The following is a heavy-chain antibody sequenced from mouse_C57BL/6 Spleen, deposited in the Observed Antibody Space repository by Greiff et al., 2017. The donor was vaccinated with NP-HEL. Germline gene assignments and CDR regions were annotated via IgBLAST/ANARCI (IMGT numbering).Heavy chain of an antibody. D-gene: IGHD3-2*02. CDR1: GFNITDDY. CDR2: IDPENGDT. Sequence: EVQLQQSGAELVRPGASVKLSCTASGFNITDDYMHWVKQRPEQGLEWIGWIDPENGDTEYASKFQGKATIPADTSSNTAYLQLSSLTSEDTAVDYCTTPGTAQATWLAYWGQGTLVTVSA. CDR3: TTPGTAQATWLAY. J-gene: IGHJ3*01. V-gene: IGHV14-4*01.